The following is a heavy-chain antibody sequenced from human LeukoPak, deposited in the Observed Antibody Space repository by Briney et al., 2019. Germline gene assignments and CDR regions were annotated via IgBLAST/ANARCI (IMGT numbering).Heavy chain of an antibody. V-gene: IGHV3-11*01. D-gene: IGHD3-22*01. CDR2: ISSSGSTI. CDR1: GFIFSDYY. J-gene: IGHJ4*02. CDR3: AREKYYYDTTYYYVKYFDH. Sequence: GGSLRLSCAASGFIFSDYYMSWLRQPPGKGLEWVSYISSSGSTIYYADSVKGRFTISKDNAKNSLYLQMNSLRAEDTAVYYCAREKYYYDTTYYYVKYFDHWGQGTLVTVSS.